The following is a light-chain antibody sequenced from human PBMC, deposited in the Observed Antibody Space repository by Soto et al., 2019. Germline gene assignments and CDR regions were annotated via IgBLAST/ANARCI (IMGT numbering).Light chain of an antibody. V-gene: IGKV3-15*01. CDR3: QQYNSWPPIT. J-gene: IGKJ1*01. CDR2: EAS. Sequence: EIVMTQSPSTLSVSLGDRATLSCRASQSVSSSLAWYQQKPGKAPKLLIYEASTRATGIPARFSGSGSGTEFTLTISSLQPDDFAIYYCQQYNSWPPITFGQGTKVEIK. CDR1: QSVSSS.